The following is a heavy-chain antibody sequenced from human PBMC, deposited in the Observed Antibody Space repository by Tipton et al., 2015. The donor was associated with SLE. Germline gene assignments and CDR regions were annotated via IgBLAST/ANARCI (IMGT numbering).Heavy chain of an antibody. J-gene: IGHJ5*02. D-gene: IGHD3-10*01. CDR3: AGDDYASGIT. V-gene: IGHV3-21*03. Sequence: QLVQSGGGLVQPGGSLRLSCAASGFTFSSYAMSWVRQAPGKGLEWVSSISDRSSYIYYADSVKGRFTISRDNAKNSLYLQMNNLRAEDTAVYFCAGDDYASGITWGQGTLVTVSS. CDR1: GFTFSSYA. CDR2: ISDRSSYI.